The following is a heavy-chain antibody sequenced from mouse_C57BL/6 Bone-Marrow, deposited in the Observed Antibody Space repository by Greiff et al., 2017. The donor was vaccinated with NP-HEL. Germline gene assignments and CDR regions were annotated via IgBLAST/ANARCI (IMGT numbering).Heavy chain of an antibody. D-gene: IGHD3-2*02. CDR3: TRQLRPY. CDR2: IDPETGGT. V-gene: IGHV1-15*01. J-gene: IGHJ4*01. CDR1: GYTFTDYE. Sequence: QVQLKESGAELVRPGASVTLSCKASGYTFTDYEMHWVKQTPVHGLEWIGAIDPETGGTAYNQKFKGKAILTADKSSSTAYMELRSLTSEDSAVYYCTRQLRPYWGQETSVTVSS.